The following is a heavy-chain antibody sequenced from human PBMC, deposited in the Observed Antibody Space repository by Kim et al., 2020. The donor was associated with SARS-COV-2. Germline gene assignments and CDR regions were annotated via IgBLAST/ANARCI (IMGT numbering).Heavy chain of an antibody. CDR3: ARVRGMRDDGSLDS. CDR1: GFSFSSYW. D-gene: IGHD1-26*01. J-gene: IGHJ4*02. V-gene: IGHV3-74*01. CDR2: INTDETNT. Sequence: GGSLRLSCAASGFSFSSYWMHWVRQAPGKGLEWVSRINTDETNTNYADSVKGRFTISRDNAKNTLYLQMNSLRAEDTAVYYCARVRGMRDDGSLDSWGQGTLVTVSS.